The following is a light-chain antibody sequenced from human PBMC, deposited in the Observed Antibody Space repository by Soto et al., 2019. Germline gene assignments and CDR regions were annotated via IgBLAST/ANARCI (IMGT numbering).Light chain of an antibody. CDR1: SSDVGAYDY. V-gene: IGLV2-8*01. Sequence: QSALTQPPSASGSPGQSVTISCTGTSSDVGAYDYVSWYQQHPGKAPKLMIYDINKRPSGVPDRFSGSKSGNTASLTVSGLQAEDEADYYCSSFAGSNNSPYVFGTGPKLTVL. J-gene: IGLJ1*01. CDR2: DIN. CDR3: SSFAGSNNSPYV.